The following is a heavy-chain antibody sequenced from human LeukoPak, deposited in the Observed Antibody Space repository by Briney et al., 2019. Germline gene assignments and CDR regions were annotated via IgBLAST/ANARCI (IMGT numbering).Heavy chain of an antibody. D-gene: IGHD2-15*01. V-gene: IGHV1-18*01. CDR1: GYTFTSYG. Sequence: ASVKVSCKASGYTFTSYGISWVRQAPGQGLEWMGWISTYNGNTNYAQKLQGRVTMTRDTSISTAYMELSRLRSDDTAVYHCARGYCSGGSCYSVENWFDPWGQGTLVTVSS. CDR2: ISTYNGNT. J-gene: IGHJ5*02. CDR3: ARGYCSGGSCYSVENWFDP.